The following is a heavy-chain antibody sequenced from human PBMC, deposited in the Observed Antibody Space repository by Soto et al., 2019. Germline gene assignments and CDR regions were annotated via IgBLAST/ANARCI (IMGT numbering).Heavy chain of an antibody. J-gene: IGHJ4*02. Sequence: GASVKVSCKASGYTFTGYYMHWVRQAPGQGLEWMGWINPNSGGTNYAQKFQGRVTMTRDTSISTAYMELSRLRSDDTAVYYCARAVYDYVWGSYRHSPFDYWGQGTLVTVPS. CDR1: GYTFTGYY. V-gene: IGHV1-2*02. CDR2: INPNSGGT. CDR3: ARAVYDYVWGSYRHSPFDY. D-gene: IGHD3-16*02.